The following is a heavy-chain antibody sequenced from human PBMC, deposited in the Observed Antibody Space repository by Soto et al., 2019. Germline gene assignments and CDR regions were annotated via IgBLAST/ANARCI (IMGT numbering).Heavy chain of an antibody. CDR1: GFTVSSNY. D-gene: IGHD3-3*01. CDR3: ARDQEWKKGAFDY. Sequence: GGSLRLSCAASGFTVSSNYMSWVRQAPGKGLEWVSVIYSGGSTYYADSVKGRFTISRDNSKNTLYLQMNSLRAEDTAVYYCARDQEWKKGAFDYWGQGTLVTVSS. V-gene: IGHV3-66*01. J-gene: IGHJ4*02. CDR2: IYSGGST.